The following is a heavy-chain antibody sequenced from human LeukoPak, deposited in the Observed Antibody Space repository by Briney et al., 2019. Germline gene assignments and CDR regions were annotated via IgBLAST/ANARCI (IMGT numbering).Heavy chain of an antibody. Sequence: ASVKVSFKSSGYTFTIYDINWVRQATGQGLAWMGWMNPNSGNTGYAQKFQGRVTMTRNTSISTAYMELSSLRSEDTAVCYCARGRYYDYIWGSYRERGIFDYWGQGTLVTVSS. D-gene: IGHD3-16*01. J-gene: IGHJ4*02. CDR1: GYTFTIYD. CDR3: ARGRYYDYIWGSYRERGIFDY. V-gene: IGHV1-8*01. CDR2: MNPNSGNT.